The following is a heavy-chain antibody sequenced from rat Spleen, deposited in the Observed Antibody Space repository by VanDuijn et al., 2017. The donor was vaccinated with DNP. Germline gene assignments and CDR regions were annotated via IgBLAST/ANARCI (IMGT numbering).Heavy chain of an antibody. CDR2: ITNTGGST. J-gene: IGHJ2*01. D-gene: IGHD3-8*01. V-gene: IGHV5-20*01. Sequence: EVQLVESGGGPVQPGRSLKLSCAASGFTFSDYYMAWVREAPTKGLEWVASITNTGGSTYYPDSVKGRFTISRDNAKSTLYLQMDSLRSEDTAAYFCTSNPHIRTAAPFDYWGQGVMVTVSS. CDR1: GFTFSDYY. CDR3: TSNPHIRTAAPFDY.